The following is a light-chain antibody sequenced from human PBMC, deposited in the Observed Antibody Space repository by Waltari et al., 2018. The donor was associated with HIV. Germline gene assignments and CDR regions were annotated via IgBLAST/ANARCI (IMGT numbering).Light chain of an antibody. V-gene: IGKV1-39*01. CDR1: QTISMY. CDR3: QQSYSSPLT. J-gene: IGKJ3*01. Sequence: DIQMTQSPSSLSAGIGDRVTITCRASQTISMYLNWYQQKPGKAPKLLIYGATSLEGGVPFRFSGRRSGTEFTLTINNLQPEDFATYYCQQSYSSPLTFGPGTKVD. CDR2: GAT.